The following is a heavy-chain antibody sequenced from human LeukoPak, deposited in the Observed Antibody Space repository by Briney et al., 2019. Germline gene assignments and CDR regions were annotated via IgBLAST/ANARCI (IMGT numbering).Heavy chain of an antibody. CDR3: AREYYDILTGYSNAFDI. Sequence: PGGSLRLSCAASGFTFSDYYMSWIRQAPGKGLEWVSYISSSGSTIYYADSVKGRFTISRDNAKNSLYLQMNSLRAEDTAVYYCAREYYDILTGYSNAFDIWGQGTMVTASS. CDR1: GFTFSDYY. J-gene: IGHJ3*02. CDR2: ISSSGSTI. D-gene: IGHD3-9*01. V-gene: IGHV3-11*01.